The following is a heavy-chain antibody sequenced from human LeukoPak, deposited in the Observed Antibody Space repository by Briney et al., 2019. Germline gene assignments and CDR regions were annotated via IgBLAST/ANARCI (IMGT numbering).Heavy chain of an antibody. V-gene: IGHV1-69*04. CDR1: GYTFTSYA. CDR3: ASSDPGYSYVADY. CDR2: IIPILGIA. Sequence: SVKVSCKASGYTFTSYAISWVRQAPGQGLEWMGRIIPILGIANYAQKFQGRVTITADKSTSTAYMELSSLRSEDTAVYYCASSDPGYSYVADYWGQGTLVTVFS. D-gene: IGHD5-18*01. J-gene: IGHJ4*02.